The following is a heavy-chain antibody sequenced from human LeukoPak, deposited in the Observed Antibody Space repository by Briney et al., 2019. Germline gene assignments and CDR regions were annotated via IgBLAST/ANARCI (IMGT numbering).Heavy chain of an antibody. CDR2: IKGDGIST. D-gene: IGHD2-15*01. Sequence: PGGSLRLSCAASGFDFSSNWMHWVRHAPGQGLVWVSRIKGDGISTNYADSVKGRFTISRDIAKNTLYLQMNSLRAEDTAVYYCARPYCSGGSCYAHYYYYGMDVWGQGTTVTASS. CDR3: ARPYCSGGSCYAHYYYYGMDV. V-gene: IGHV3-74*01. CDR1: GFDFSSNW. J-gene: IGHJ6*02.